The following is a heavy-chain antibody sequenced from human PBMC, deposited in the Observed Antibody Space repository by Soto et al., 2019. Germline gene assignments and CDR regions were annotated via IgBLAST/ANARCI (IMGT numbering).Heavy chain of an antibody. CDR3: ASSGPVAELLPGDDYPYYFDF. CDR1: GYSFTSYY. CDR2: INPRGGNT. J-gene: IGHJ4*02. D-gene: IGHD1-26*01. Sequence: GASVKVSCKASGYSFTSYYMHWVRQAPGQGLEWMGIINPRGGNTKYAQKFQGRVTMTRDTSTSTAYMELSSLRSEDTALYYCASSGPVAELLPGDDYPYYFDFWGQGTLVTSPQ. V-gene: IGHV1-46*01.